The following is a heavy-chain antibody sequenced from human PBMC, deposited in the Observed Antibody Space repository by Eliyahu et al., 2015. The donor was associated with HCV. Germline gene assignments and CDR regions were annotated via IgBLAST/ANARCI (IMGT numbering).Heavy chain of an antibody. CDR3: TTGGITMVRGVYYYYGMDV. CDR1: GFTFSNAX. D-gene: IGHD3-10*01. J-gene: IGHJ6*02. V-gene: IGHV3-15*07. Sequence: EVQLVESGGGLVKPGGSLXLSCAASGFTFSNAXXNWVRQXPGKGLXWVGRIKXXTDGGTTDYAAPVKGRFTISRDDSKNTLYLQMNSLKTEDTAVYYCTTGGITMVRGVYYYYGMDVWGQGTTVTVSS. CDR2: IKXXTDGGTT.